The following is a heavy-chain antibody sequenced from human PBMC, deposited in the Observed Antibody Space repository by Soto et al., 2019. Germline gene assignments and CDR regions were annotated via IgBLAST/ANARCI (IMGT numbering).Heavy chain of an antibody. D-gene: IGHD6-6*01. CDR3: ARSRGSSAPYNWFDP. V-gene: IGHV3-21*01. CDR2: ISSSSSYI. CDR1: GFTFSSYS. Sequence: PGGSLRLSCAASGFTFSSYSMNLVRQAPGKGLEWVSSISSSSSYIDYADSVKGRFTISRDNAKNSLYLQMNSLRAEDTAVYYCARSRGSSAPYNWFDPWGQGTLVTVSS. J-gene: IGHJ5*02.